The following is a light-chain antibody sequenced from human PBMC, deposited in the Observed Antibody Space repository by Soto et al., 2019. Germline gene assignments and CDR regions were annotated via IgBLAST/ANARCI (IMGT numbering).Light chain of an antibody. CDR2: AAS. J-gene: IGKJ1*01. V-gene: IGKV1-8*01. CDR1: QGISSY. CDR3: QQYYSYPRT. Sequence: AIRMTQSPSSLSASTGDRVTITCRASQGISSYLAWYQQKPGKAPKLLIYAASTLQSGVPSRFSGSGSGTDFTLTISCLQSEDFATDYCQQYYSYPRTLGQGTKVEIK.